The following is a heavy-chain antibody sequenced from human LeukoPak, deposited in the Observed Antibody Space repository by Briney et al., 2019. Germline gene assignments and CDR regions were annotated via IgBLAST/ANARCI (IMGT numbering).Heavy chain of an antibody. CDR1: GFTFTSSH. Sequence: GASVKVSCKASGFTFTSSHLHWVRQAPGQGLEWMGIIKPSGGTTTYAQSFQGRVTMTRDTPTSTVYMELTSLTSEDTAVYYCASGSQYDTSGYCFDYWGQGTLVTVSS. CDR3: ASGSQYDTSGYCFDY. D-gene: IGHD3-22*01. V-gene: IGHV1-46*01. CDR2: IKPSGGTT. J-gene: IGHJ4*02.